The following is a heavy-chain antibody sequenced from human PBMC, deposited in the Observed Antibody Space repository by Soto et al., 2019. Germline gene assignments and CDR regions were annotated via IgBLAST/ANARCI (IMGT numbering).Heavy chain of an antibody. CDR1: GFTFSGSA. CDR3: TRGYGDYVRDY. D-gene: IGHD4-17*01. J-gene: IGHJ4*02. CDR2: IRSKSNSYAT. V-gene: IGHV3-73*01. Sequence: EVQLVESGGGLVQPGGSLQLSCAVSGFTFSGSAMHWVRQASGKGLEWVGRIRSKSNSYATAYAASVKGRFTISRDDSKNTAYLQMNSLKTEDTAVYYGTRGYGDYVRDYWGQGTLVTVSS.